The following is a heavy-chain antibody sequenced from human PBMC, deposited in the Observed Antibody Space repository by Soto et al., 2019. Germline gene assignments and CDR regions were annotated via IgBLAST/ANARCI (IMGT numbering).Heavy chain of an antibody. D-gene: IGHD5-18*01. J-gene: IGHJ6*02. CDR2: IWYDGSNK. CDR1: GFTFSSYG. V-gene: IGHV3-33*01. Sequence: QVQLVESGGGVVQPGRSLRLSCAASGFTFSSYGMHWVRQAPGQGLEWVAVIWYDGSNKYYADSVKGRFTISRDNSKNTLYLQMNSLRAEDTAVYYCARGDSSAYYYGMDVWGQGTTVTVSS. CDR3: ARGDSSAYYYGMDV.